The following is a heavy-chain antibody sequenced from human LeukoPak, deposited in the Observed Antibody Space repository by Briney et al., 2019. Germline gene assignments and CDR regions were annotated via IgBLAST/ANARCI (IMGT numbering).Heavy chain of an antibody. CDR2: ISSSSSYI. Sequence: GGSLRLSCAASGFTFSRYGMHWVRQAPGKGLEWVSSISSSSSYIYYADSVKGRFTISRDNAKNSLYLQMNSLRAEDTAVYYCARPRDGYNINDAFDIWGQGTMVTVSS. J-gene: IGHJ3*02. CDR3: ARPRDGYNINDAFDI. CDR1: GFTFSRYG. V-gene: IGHV3-21*01. D-gene: IGHD5-24*01.